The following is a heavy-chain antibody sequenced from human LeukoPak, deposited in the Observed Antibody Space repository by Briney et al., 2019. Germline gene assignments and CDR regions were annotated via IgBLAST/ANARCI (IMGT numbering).Heavy chain of an antibody. J-gene: IGHJ4*02. Sequence: PGRSLRLSCAASGFTFSTYALHWVRQAPGKGLEWVAVISYDGNNIYHVDSVKGRFTISRDNSKNTLYLQMNSLRAEDTAVYSCASISGASWGDYWGQGTLVTVSS. CDR1: GFTFSTYA. V-gene: IGHV3-30-3*01. CDR2: ISYDGNNI. D-gene: IGHD3-16*01. CDR3: ASISGASWGDY.